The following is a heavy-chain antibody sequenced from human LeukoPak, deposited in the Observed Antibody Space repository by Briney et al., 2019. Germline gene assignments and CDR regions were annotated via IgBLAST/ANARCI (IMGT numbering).Heavy chain of an antibody. V-gene: IGHV1-2*02. D-gene: IGHD3-16*02. CDR1: GYTFTGYY. J-gene: IGHJ4*02. CDR3: ARGTYDYVWGSYRSTYYFDY. CDR2: INPNIGGT. Sequence: GASVKVSCKASGYTFTGYYMHWVRQAPGQGLEWMGWINPNIGGTNYAQKFQGRVTMTRDTSISTAYMELSRLRSDDTAVYYCARGTYDYVWGSYRSTYYFDYWGQGTLVTVSS.